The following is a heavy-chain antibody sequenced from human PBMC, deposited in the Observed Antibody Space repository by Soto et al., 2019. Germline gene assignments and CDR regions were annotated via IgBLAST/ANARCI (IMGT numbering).Heavy chain of an antibody. V-gene: IGHV4-34*01. CDR3: ASRNSSSAIDY. Sequence: QVQLQQWGAGLLKPWETLSLTCAVYGGSFSGYYWSWIRQPPGKGLEWIGEINHSGSTNYNPSLKSRVTISVDTSKNQFSLKLSSVTAADTAVYYCASRNSSSAIDYWGQGTLVTVSS. D-gene: IGHD6-6*01. CDR1: GGSFSGYY. J-gene: IGHJ4*02. CDR2: INHSGST.